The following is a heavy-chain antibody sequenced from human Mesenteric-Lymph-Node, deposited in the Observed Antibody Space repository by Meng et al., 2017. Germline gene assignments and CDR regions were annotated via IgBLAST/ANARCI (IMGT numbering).Heavy chain of an antibody. CDR2: INSSGIT. CDR1: GGSFSGYY. D-gene: IGHD4-17*01. V-gene: IGHV4-34*01. CDR3: ARGGYGDYAKRIFDP. J-gene: IGHJ5*02. Sequence: QLQQMGAGMLKRSGPLSPPWVVYGGSFSGYYWGWIGQPPWKGLEWIGEINSSGITNYNPSLKSRITISVDTSKIQFSLKLRSVTAADTAVYYGARGGYGDYAKRIFDPWGQGTLVTVSS.